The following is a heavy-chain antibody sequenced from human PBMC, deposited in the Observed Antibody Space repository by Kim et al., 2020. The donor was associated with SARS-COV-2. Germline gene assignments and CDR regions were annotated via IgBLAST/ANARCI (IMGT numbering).Heavy chain of an antibody. J-gene: IGHJ4*02. CDR1: GFTFSSYG. CDR3: AKANLQLWLPGY. CDR2: ISYDGSNK. Sequence: GGSLRLSCAASGFTFSSYGMHWVRQAPGKGLEWVAVISYDGSNKYYADSVKGRFTISRDNSKNTLYLQMNSLRAEDTAVYYCAKANLQLWLPGYWGQGTLVTVSS. D-gene: IGHD5-18*01. V-gene: IGHV3-30*18.